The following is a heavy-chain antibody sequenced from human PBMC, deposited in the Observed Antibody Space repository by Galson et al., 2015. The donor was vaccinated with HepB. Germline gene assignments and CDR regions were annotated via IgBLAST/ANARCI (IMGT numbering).Heavy chain of an antibody. J-gene: IGHJ3*02. Sequence: SLRLSCAASGFTFSDYYMSWIRQAPGKGLEWVSYISSSSSYTNYADSVKGRFTISRDNAKNSLYVQMNSLRAEDTAVYYCARERGIVVVTTGAFDIWGQGTMVTVSP. CDR1: GFTFSDYY. CDR2: ISSSSSYT. D-gene: IGHD3-22*01. V-gene: IGHV3-11*05. CDR3: ARERGIVVVTTGAFDI.